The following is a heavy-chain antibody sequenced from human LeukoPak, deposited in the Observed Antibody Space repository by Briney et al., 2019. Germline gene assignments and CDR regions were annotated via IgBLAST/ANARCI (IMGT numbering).Heavy chain of an antibody. CDR1: VYAFTGYY. CDR2: INPTSGGT. J-gene: IGHJ4*02. V-gene: IGHV1-2*02. Sequence: APLKVSCKASVYAFTGYYLHSVRQAPSQGLEWMGWINPTSGGTNYAQKFQGRVTMTRDTSISTAYMELSRLRSDDTAVYYCVRDRPSYYDSSVYYRENFDFWGQGTLVTVSS. D-gene: IGHD3-22*01. CDR3: VRDRPSYYDSSVYYRENFDF.